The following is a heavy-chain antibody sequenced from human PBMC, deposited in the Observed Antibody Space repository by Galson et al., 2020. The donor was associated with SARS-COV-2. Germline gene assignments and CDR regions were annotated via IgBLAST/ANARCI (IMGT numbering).Heavy chain of an antibody. CDR1: GYTLTKLS. V-gene: IGHV1-24*01. CDR3: ATDGSYLPYFPVGDFDY. CDR2: FDTEDGET. J-gene: IGHJ4*02. Sequence: ASVKVSCKVSGYTLTKLSMHWVRHAPGQGIEWKGGFDTEDGETINAQKFQGRVTMTEDTSTDTAYMELCSLRSEDTSVYYCATDGSYLPYFPVGDFDYWGQGTLVTVSA. D-gene: IGHD1-26*01.